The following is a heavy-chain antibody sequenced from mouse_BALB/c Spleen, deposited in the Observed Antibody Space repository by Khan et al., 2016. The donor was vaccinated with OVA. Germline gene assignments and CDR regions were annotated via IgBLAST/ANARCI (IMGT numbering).Heavy chain of an antibody. D-gene: IGHD2-2*01. V-gene: IGHV1-34*01. Sequence: VQLKESGPELMKPGASVKISCKASGYSFTTYYIHWVMQSHGTSLEWIGYIDPFSGSTTYNQKFKGKATLTVDKSSSTAYIDLSNLTSEDSAVYYCTRHGFVAVFTYWGQGTLVTVSA. CDR3: TRHGFVAVFTY. J-gene: IGHJ3*01. CDR1: GYSFTTYY. CDR2: IDPFSGST.